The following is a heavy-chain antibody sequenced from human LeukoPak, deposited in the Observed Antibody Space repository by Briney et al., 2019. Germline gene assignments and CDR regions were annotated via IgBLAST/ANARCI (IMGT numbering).Heavy chain of an antibody. J-gene: IGHJ4*02. CDR1: GFTFSNLW. CDR2: IKTDGSET. Sequence: GGSLRLSCAASGFTFSNLWMGWVRQAPGKGLACVANIKTDGSETYYVDSVKGRFTISRDNAKNSLFLQMNSLRAEDTAIYYCVSAIRGSPIDYWGQGTLVSVPS. D-gene: IGHD3-10*01. CDR3: VSAIRGSPIDY. V-gene: IGHV3-7*01.